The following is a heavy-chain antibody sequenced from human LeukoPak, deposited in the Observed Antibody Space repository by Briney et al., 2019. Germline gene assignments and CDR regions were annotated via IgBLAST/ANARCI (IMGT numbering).Heavy chain of an antibody. Sequence: SETLSLTCTVSGYSISSGYYWGWIRQPPGKGLEWIGSIFHSGSTYYNPSLKSRVTISVDTSKNQFSLKLSSVTAADTAVYYCARVASSGWSDNWFDPWGQGTLVTVSS. CDR2: IFHSGST. V-gene: IGHV4-38-2*02. J-gene: IGHJ5*02. CDR3: ARVASSGWSDNWFDP. CDR1: GYSISSGYY. D-gene: IGHD6-19*01.